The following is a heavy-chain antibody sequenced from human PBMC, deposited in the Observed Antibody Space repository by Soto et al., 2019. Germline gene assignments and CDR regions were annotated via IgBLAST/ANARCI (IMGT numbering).Heavy chain of an antibody. Sequence: QVTLKESGPVLVKPTETLTLTCAVSGFSVSSPKISVSWIRQPPGKALEWLAQIFSSDETSYNTSLKSRLTISQVLSQSQVVLTLTDMDPIVTSRYYCARVSDSADRFDPWGQGILATVSS. D-gene: IGHD3-10*01. CDR1: GFSVSSPKIS. V-gene: IGHV2-26*01. CDR3: ARVSDSADRFDP. J-gene: IGHJ5*02. CDR2: IFSSDET.